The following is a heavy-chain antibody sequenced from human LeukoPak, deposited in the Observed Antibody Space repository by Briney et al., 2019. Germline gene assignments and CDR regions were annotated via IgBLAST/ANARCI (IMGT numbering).Heavy chain of an antibody. CDR2: INHSGST. J-gene: IGHJ5*02. D-gene: IGHD2-15*01. V-gene: IGHV4-34*01. CDR1: GGSFSGYY. Sequence: SETLSLTCAVYGGSFSGYYWSWIRQPPGKGLEWIGEINHSGSTNYNPSLKSRVTISVDTSKNQFSLKLSSVTAADTAVYYCARDGRGDYCSGGSCLMFDPWGQGTLVTVSS. CDR3: ARDGRGDYCSGGSCLMFDP.